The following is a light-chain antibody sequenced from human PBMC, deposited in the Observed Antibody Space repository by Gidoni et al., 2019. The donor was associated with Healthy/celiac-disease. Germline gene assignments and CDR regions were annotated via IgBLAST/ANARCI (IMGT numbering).Light chain of an antibody. CDR3: NSRVSSGNHYV. V-gene: IGLV3-19*01. CDR2: GEH. CDR1: SLRNYY. J-gene: IGLJ1*01. Sequence: SSELTQDPAVSVALGQTVRITCQGDSLRNYYASWYQQKPGQAPVLVIYGEHNRPSGIPDRFSGSSSGNTASLTITGAQAVDEADYYCNSRVSSGNHYVFGTGTKVTVL.